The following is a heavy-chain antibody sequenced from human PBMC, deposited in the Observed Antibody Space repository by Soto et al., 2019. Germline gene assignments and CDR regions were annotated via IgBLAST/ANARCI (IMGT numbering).Heavy chain of an antibody. CDR2: ISAYNGNT. Sequence: ASVKVSCEASGGTFSSYAISWVRQAPGQGLEWMGWISAYNGNTNYAQKLQGRVTMTTDTSTSTAYMDLRSLRSDDTAVYYCARDKYCDYTFDYRGQVTLVPTSS. V-gene: IGHV1-18*01. D-gene: IGHD4-17*01. CDR1: GGTFSSYA. CDR3: ARDKYCDYTFDY. J-gene: IGHJ4*02.